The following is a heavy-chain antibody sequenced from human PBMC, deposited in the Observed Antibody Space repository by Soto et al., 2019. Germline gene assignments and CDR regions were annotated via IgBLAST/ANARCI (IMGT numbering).Heavy chain of an antibody. CDR2: ISGSGGST. V-gene: IGHV3-23*01. Sequence: PGGCLRLSCAASGFTFSSYAMSWVRQAPGKGLEWVSAISGSGGSTYYADSVKGRFAISRDNSKNTLYLQMNSLRAEDTAVYYCAKGDYGDKYYYGMDVWGQGTTVTVSS. J-gene: IGHJ6*02. D-gene: IGHD4-17*01. CDR3: AKGDYGDKYYYGMDV. CDR1: GFTFSSYA.